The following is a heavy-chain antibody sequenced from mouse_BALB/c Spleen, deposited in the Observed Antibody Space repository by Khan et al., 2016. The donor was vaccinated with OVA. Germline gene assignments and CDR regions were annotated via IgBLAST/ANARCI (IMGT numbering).Heavy chain of an antibody. Sequence: EVKLLESGGGLVQPGGSRKLSCAASGFTFSSFGMHWVRQAPKKGLEWVAYVSSGSSTIYYVDTVKGRFTISRDNPKNTLFLQMTSLRSEDTAMYYCARSGGNFHWYFDVWGAGTSVTVSS. J-gene: IGHJ1*01. V-gene: IGHV5-17*02. CDR2: VSSGSSTI. CDR1: GFTFSSFG. CDR3: ARSGGNFHWYFDV. D-gene: IGHD2-1*01.